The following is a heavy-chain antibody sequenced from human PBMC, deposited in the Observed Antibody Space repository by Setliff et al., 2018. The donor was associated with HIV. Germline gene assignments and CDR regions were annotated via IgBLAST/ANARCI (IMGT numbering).Heavy chain of an antibody. D-gene: IGHD5-12*01. V-gene: IGHV4-59*08. CDR2: IYYTGST. J-gene: IGHJ4*02. Sequence: PSETLSLTCTVSGGSISNDYWHWIRQSPGRGLEWIGYIYYTGSTNYNPSLKSRVAMSVDSSNHQFSLKLRSVTAADTAVYYCARQPLYNDYDWRSYYFDYWGQGSLVTVSS. CDR1: GGSISNDY. CDR3: ARQPLYNDYDWRSYYFDY.